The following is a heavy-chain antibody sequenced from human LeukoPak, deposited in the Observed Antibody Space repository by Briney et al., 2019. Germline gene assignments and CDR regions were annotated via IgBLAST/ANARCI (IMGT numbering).Heavy chain of an antibody. CDR3: ARHPGDIVLVPAASFIDF. D-gene: IGHD2-2*01. J-gene: IGHJ4*02. Sequence: PSETLSLTCTVSGGSVSSSGYYWGWIRQPPGKGLEWVGNMYYSGNTYYNPSLKSRVTISVDTSKNQLSLKLTSVTAADTAVYYCARHPGDIVLVPAASFIDFWGQGTLVTVSS. CDR1: GGSVSSSGYY. CDR2: MYYSGNT. V-gene: IGHV4-39*01.